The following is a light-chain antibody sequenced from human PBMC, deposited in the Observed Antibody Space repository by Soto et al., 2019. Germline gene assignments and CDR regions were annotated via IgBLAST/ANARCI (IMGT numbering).Light chain of an antibody. Sequence: EILLTQTPGTLSLSPGERATLSCRASQRLSSACLAWYQQKPGQAPRLLIYGASSRATGVPDRFSGSGSGTDFTLTIGRLEPEDFAVYYCQQCDGSPFAFGQGTKVDIK. J-gene: IGKJ1*01. V-gene: IGKV3-20*01. CDR2: GAS. CDR3: QQCDGSPFA. CDR1: QRLSSAC.